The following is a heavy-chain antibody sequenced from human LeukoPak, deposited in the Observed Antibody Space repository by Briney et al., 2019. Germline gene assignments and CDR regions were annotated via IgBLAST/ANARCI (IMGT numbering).Heavy chain of an antibody. J-gene: IGHJ3*02. V-gene: IGHV3-7*03. CDR2: IKQDGSEK. Sequence: GGSLRLSCAASGFTFSSYWMTWVRQAPGKGLEWVANIKQDGSEKHYVDSVKGRFTISRDNAKNSLYLQMNSLRAEDTAVYYCAKDLRTVVVGAPDAFDIWGQGTMVTVSS. D-gene: IGHD2-15*01. CDR1: GFTFSSYW. CDR3: AKDLRTVVVGAPDAFDI.